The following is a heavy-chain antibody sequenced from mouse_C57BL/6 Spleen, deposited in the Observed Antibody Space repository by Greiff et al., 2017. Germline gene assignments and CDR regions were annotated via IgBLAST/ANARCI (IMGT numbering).Heavy chain of an antibody. V-gene: IGHV5-17*01. CDR2: ISSGSSTI. J-gene: IGHJ2*01. Sequence: EVMLVESGGGLVKPGGSLKLSCAASGFTFSDYGMHWVRQAPEKGLEWVAYISSGSSTIYYADTVKGRFTISRDNAKNTLFLQMTSLRSEDTAMXYCARSYYYGSSFYYFDYWGQGTTLTVSS. D-gene: IGHD1-1*01. CDR3: ARSYYYGSSFYYFDY. CDR1: GFTFSDYG.